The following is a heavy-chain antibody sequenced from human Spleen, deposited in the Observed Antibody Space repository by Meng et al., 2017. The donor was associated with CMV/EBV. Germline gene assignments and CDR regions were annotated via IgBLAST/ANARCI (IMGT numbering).Heavy chain of an antibody. CDR2: IYYSGST. CDR3: ARVWSGLDY. D-gene: IGHD3-3*01. V-gene: IGHV4-39*07. CDR1: GGSISSSSYY. J-gene: IGHJ4*02. Sequence: SETLSLTCTVSGGSISSSSYYWGWIRQPPGKGLEWIGSIYYSGSTYYNPSLKSRVTISVDKSKNQFSLKLSSVTAADTAVYYCARVWSGLDYWGQGTLVTVSS.